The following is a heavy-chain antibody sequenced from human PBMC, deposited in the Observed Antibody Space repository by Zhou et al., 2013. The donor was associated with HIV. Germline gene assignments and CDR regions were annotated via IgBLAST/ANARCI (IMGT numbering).Heavy chain of an antibody. V-gene: IGHV1-18*04. Sequence: QIQLVQSGKEVKTPGASVTVSCKTSGYSFSQYGVSWVRQAPGQGLEWMGWISGSNGDTRYSRKYHDRVTMTTDTSAKTVYMELKSLTFDDTALYYCARVGRGSSSFYRQDGLDYWGQGTLVIVSS. CDR2: ISGSNGDT. CDR1: GYSFSQYG. J-gene: IGHJ4*02. CDR3: ARVGRGSSSFYRQDGLDY. D-gene: IGHD2-2*01.